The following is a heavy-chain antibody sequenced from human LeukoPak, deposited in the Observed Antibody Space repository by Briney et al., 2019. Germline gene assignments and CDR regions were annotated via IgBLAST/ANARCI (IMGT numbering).Heavy chain of an antibody. Sequence: SETLSLTCAVSGGSISSGGYSWSWIRQPPGNGLEWIGYIYHSGSTYYNPSLKSRVTISVDRSKNQFSLKLSSVTAADTAVYYCARVDHGYCSGGSCYSSGWFDPWGQGTLVTVSS. D-gene: IGHD2-15*01. J-gene: IGHJ5*02. CDR3: ARVDHGYCSGGSCYSSGWFDP. CDR2: IYHSGST. V-gene: IGHV4-30-2*01. CDR1: GGSISSGGYS.